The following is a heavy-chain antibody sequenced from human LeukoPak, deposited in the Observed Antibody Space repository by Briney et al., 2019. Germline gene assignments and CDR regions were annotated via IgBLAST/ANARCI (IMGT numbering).Heavy chain of an antibody. J-gene: IGHJ4*02. Sequence: GGSLRLSCAASGFTFSSYWMSWVRQAPGKGLEWVANIKQDGGEKHYVDSVKGRFTISRDNAKTSLYLQMTSLRAEDTAVYYCARDKYSDSTTYYPRFDYWGQGILVTVSS. CDR2: IKQDGGEK. V-gene: IGHV3-7*04. D-gene: IGHD3-22*01. CDR1: GFTFSSYW. CDR3: ARDKYSDSTTYYPRFDY.